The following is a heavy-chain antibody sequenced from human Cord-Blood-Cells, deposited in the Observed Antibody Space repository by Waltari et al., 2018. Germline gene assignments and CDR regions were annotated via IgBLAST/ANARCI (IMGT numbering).Heavy chain of an antibody. J-gene: IGHJ3*02. CDR1: GGSFSGYY. D-gene: IGHD3-10*01. V-gene: IGHV4-34*01. CDR2: INHSGST. Sequence: QVQLQQWGAGLLKPSETLSLTCAVYGGSFSGYYWSWIRQPPGKGLEWIGEINHSGSTNYNPSLKSRVTISVDMSKNQFSLKLSSVTAADTAVYYCARGQLLRDAFDIWGQGTMVTVSS. CDR3: ARGQLLRDAFDI.